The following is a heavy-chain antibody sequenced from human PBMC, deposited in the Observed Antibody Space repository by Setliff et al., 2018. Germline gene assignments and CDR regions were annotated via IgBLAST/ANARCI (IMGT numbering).Heavy chain of an antibody. V-gene: IGHV4-34*01. CDR2: INHSGST. Sequence: PSETLSLTCTVSGGSVNSHYWSWIRQPPGKGLEWIGEINHSGSTNYNPSLKSRVTISVDTSKNQFSLKLSSVTAADTALYYCTVYNTGSSKDHYWGQGTPVTVSS. D-gene: IGHD2-8*02. J-gene: IGHJ4*02. CDR1: GGSVNSHY. CDR3: TVYNTGSSKDHY.